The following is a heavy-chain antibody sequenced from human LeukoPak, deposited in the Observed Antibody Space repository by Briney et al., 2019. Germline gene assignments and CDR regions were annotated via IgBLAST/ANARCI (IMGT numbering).Heavy chain of an antibody. CDR3: VKSEQGSGSPFNRPFDY. V-gene: IGHV4-4*07. CDR2: IYTSGST. J-gene: IGHJ4*02. Sequence: SETLSLTCTVPGGSISSYYWSWIRQPAGKRLEWLGRIYTSGSTNYNPSLKSRVTMSVDTSKNQFSLKLSSVTAADTALYYCVKSEQGSGSPFNRPFDYWGQGTLVTVSS. D-gene: IGHD3-10*01. CDR1: GGSISSYY.